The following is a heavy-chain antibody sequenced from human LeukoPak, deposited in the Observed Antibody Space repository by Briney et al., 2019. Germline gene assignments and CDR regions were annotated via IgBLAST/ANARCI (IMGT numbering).Heavy chain of an antibody. Sequence: PGGSLRLSCAASGFTFSSYEMNWVRQAPGKGLEWVSYISSSGSTIYYADSVKGRFTISRDNAKNSLYLQMNSLRAKDTAVYYCARGGHSKQDHGLDYWGQGTLVTVSS. D-gene: IGHD4-17*01. CDR2: ISSSGSTI. V-gene: IGHV3-48*03. CDR1: GFTFSSYE. J-gene: IGHJ4*02. CDR3: ARGGHSKQDHGLDY.